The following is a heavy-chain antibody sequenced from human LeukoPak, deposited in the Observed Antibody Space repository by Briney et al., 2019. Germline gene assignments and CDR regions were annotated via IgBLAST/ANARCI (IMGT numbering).Heavy chain of an antibody. J-gene: IGHJ4*02. D-gene: IGHD3-22*01. CDR2: IYYSGST. V-gene: IGHV4-59*08. Sequence: SETLSLTCTVSGGSPSTYYRSWVRQPPGKGLGWIGYIYYSGSTNYNPSLKSRVTISVDTSKNQFSLKLSSVTAADTAVYYCARYYYDRSGYCFDYWGQGTLVTVSS. CDR1: GGSPSTYY. CDR3: ARYYYDRSGYCFDY.